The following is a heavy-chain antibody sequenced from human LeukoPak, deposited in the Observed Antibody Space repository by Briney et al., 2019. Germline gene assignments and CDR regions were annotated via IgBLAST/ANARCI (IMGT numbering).Heavy chain of an antibody. V-gene: IGHV3-21*01. CDR1: GFTFRTYA. J-gene: IGHJ3*02. CDR2: ISSSTYYI. Sequence: GESLRLSCAASGFTFRTYAMNWVRQAPGKGLERVSSISSSTYYIYYADSVKGRFTLSRDNAKNSLYLQMNSLRADDSAVYYCVRIRAAAAEGAFDIWGQGT. D-gene: IGHD6-25*01. CDR3: VRIRAAAAEGAFDI.